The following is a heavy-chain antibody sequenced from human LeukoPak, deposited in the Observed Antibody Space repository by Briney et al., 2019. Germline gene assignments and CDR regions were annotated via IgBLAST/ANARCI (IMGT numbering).Heavy chain of an antibody. Sequence: SETLSLTCAVYGGSFSGYYWSWIRQPPGKGLEWSGEINHSGSTNYNPSLKSRVTISVDTSKNQFSLKLSSVTAADTAVYYCARAYSGSLDYWGQGTLVTVSS. CDR1: GGSFSGYY. D-gene: IGHD4-23*01. CDR3: ARAYSGSLDY. V-gene: IGHV4-34*01. CDR2: INHSGST. J-gene: IGHJ4*02.